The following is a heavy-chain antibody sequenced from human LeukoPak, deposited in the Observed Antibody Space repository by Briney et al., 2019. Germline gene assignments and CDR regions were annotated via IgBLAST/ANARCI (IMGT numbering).Heavy chain of an antibody. CDR3: ARRGYSYGSSFDY. Sequence: SETLSLTCTVSGGSISSYDWSWIRQPPGKGLEWIGYIYYSGSTNYNPSLKSRVTISVDTSKNQFSLKLSSVTAADTAVYYCARRGYSYGSSFDYWGQGTLVTVSS. V-gene: IGHV4-59*08. CDR2: IYYSGST. CDR1: GGSISSYD. J-gene: IGHJ4*02. D-gene: IGHD5-18*01.